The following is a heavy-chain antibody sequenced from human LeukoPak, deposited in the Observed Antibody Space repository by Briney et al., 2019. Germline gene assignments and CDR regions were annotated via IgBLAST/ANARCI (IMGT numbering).Heavy chain of an antibody. CDR1: GFTFSSYE. CDR3: AREPDTAMVHLDY. CDR2: ISSSSSYI. J-gene: IGHJ4*02. Sequence: GGSLRLSCAASGFTFSSYEMNWVRQAPGKGLEWVSSISSSSSYIYYADSVKGRFTISRDNAKNSLYLQMNSLRSEDTAVYYCAREPDTAMVHLDYWGQGTLVTVSS. D-gene: IGHD5-18*01. V-gene: IGHV3-21*04.